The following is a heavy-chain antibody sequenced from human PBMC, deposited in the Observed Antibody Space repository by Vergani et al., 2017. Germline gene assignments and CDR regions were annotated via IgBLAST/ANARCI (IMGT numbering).Heavy chain of an antibody. J-gene: IGHJ3*02. D-gene: IGHD5-18*01. CDR3: AKAKSMVTRVGAFDI. CDR1: GFTFDDYA. V-gene: IGHV3-9*01. Sequence: EVQLVESGGGLVQPGRSLRLSCAASGFTFDDYAMHWVRQAPGKGLEWVSGISWNSGSIGYADSVKGRFTISGDNAKNSLYLQMNSLRAEDTALYYCAKAKSMVTRVGAFDIWGQGTMVTVSS. CDR2: ISWNSGSI.